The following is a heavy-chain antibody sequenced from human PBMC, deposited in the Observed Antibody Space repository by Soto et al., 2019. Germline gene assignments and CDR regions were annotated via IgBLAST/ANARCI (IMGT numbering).Heavy chain of an antibody. CDR1: GYSFTQYG. CDR3: MRDPFPFDP. CDR2: VSGYNNNR. V-gene: IGHV1-18*04. Sequence: ASVKVSCKASGYSFTQYGVSWLRQAPGQGLEWMGWVSGYNNNRHYSEKVQDRLTLTIDTSTTTAYMELRSLRSDDTAVYYCMRDPFPFDPWGQGTPVTVSS. J-gene: IGHJ5*02.